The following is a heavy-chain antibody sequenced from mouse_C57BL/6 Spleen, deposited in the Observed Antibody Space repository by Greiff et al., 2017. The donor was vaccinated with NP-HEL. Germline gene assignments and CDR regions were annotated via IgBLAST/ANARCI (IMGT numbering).Heavy chain of an antibody. CDR1: GYTFTDYN. V-gene: IGHV1-18*01. Sequence: EVQLQQSGPELVKPGASVKIPCKASGYTFTDYNMDWVKQSHGKSLEWIGDINPNNGGTIYNQKFKGKATLTVDKSSSTAYMGLRSLTSEDTAVYYCARSGDYYGNYGYFDVWGTGTTVTVSS. J-gene: IGHJ1*03. D-gene: IGHD2-1*01. CDR2: INPNNGGT. CDR3: ARSGDYYGNYGYFDV.